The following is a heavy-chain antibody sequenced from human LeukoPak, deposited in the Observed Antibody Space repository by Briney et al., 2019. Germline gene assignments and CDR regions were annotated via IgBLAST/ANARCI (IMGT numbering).Heavy chain of an antibody. CDR3: AKVHSSSWFFDY. D-gene: IGHD6-13*01. J-gene: IGHJ4*02. Sequence: GGSLRLSCAASGFTFDDFAMHWVRQAPGKGLEWVSGISWNSGSIGYADSVKGRFTISRDNAKNSLYLQMNSLRAEDTALYYCAKVHSSSWFFDYWGQGTLSPSPQ. V-gene: IGHV3-9*01. CDR1: GFTFDDFA. CDR2: ISWNSGSI.